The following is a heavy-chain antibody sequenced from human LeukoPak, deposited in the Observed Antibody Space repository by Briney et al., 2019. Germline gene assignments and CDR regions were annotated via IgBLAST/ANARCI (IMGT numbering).Heavy chain of an antibody. J-gene: IGHJ3*02. CDR3: AKADATIGGAFDT. D-gene: IGHD3-16*01. CDR2: ISGTADRK. CDR1: RFIFRNYA. Sequence: GGSLRLSCAASRFIFRNYAMSWVRQAPGRGLEWVSIISGTADRKYYADSVKGRFTISRDNPRSTLYLEMNILRAEDTAVYYCAKADATIGGAFDTWGQGTMVIVSS. V-gene: IGHV3-23*01.